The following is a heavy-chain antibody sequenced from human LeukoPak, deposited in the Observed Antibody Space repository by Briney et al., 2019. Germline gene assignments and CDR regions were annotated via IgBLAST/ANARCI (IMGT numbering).Heavy chain of an antibody. V-gene: IGHV1-69*05. Sequence: ASVKVSCKASGGTFSSYAISWVRQAPGQGLEWMGGIIPIFGTANYAQKFQGRVTITTDESTSTAYMELSSLRSEDTAVYYCARTPGGSGSYYRYYFDYWGQGTLVTVSS. D-gene: IGHD3-10*01. J-gene: IGHJ4*02. CDR2: IIPIFGTA. CDR3: ARTPGGSGSYYRYYFDY. CDR1: GGTFSSYA.